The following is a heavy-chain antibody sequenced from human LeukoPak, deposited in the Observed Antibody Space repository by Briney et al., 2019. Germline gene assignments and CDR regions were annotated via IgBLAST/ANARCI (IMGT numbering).Heavy chain of an antibody. D-gene: IGHD1-26*01. CDR2: ISSTGGST. J-gene: IGHJ4*02. Sequence: GGSLRLSCAASGFTFSSYAMTWVRQAPGKGLEWVSAISSTGGSTYYADSVKGRFTISRDNSKNTLYLQMNSLRAEDTAVYYCAEWELQDYWGQGTLVTVSS. CDR1: GFTFSSYA. V-gene: IGHV3-23*01. CDR3: AEWELQDY.